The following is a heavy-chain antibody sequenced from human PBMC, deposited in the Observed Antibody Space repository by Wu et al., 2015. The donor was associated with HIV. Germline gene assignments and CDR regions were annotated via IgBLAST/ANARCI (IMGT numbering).Heavy chain of an antibody. D-gene: IGHD3-9*01. CDR3: ARDKRGYDVLTGYYIYFDY. CDR2: INPNSGGT. CDR1: GYTFNDYY. V-gene: IGHV1-2*02. J-gene: IGHJ4*02. Sequence: QVQLVQSGAEVKKPGASMKVSCKTSGYTFNDYYIQWVRQAPGQGLEWMGWINPNSGGTNYAQNFEDRVTTTRDTSITTAYMELRSLRSDDTAVYYCARDKRGYDVLTGYYIYFDYWGQGTLITVSS.